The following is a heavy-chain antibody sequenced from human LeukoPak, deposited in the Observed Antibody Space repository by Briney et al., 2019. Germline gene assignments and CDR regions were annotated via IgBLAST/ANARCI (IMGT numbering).Heavy chain of an antibody. Sequence: SVKVSCKASGGTFSSYTISWVRQAPGQGLEWMGRIIPILGIANYAQKFQGRVTITADKSTSTAYMELSSLRSEDTAVYYCARCLTTGYYYYGMDVWGQGTTVTVSS. V-gene: IGHV1-69*02. J-gene: IGHJ6*02. CDR1: GGTFSSYT. D-gene: IGHD5/OR15-5a*01. CDR3: ARCLTTGYYYYGMDV. CDR2: IIPILGIA.